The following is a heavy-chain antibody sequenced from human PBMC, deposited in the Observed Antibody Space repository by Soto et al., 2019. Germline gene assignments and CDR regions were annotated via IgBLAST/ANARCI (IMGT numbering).Heavy chain of an antibody. J-gene: IGHJ6*02. CDR2: IDPSDSYT. D-gene: IGHD3-10*01. V-gene: IGHV5-10-1*01. CDR1: GYSFTSYW. Sequence: PGESLKISCKGSGYSFTSYWISWVRQMPGKGLEWMGRIDPSDSYTNYSPSFQGHVTISADKSISTAYLQWSSLKASDTAMYYCARNYYGSGSYSLDYYGMDVRGQGTTVTV. CDR3: ARNYYGSGSYSLDYYGMDV.